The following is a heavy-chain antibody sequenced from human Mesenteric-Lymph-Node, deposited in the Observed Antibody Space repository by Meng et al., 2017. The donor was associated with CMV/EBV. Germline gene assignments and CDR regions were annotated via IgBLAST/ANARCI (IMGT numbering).Heavy chain of an antibody. V-gene: IGHV3-7*01. D-gene: IGHD6-19*01. J-gene: IGHJ4*02. Sequence: SGFTFSSYWMPWVRQAPGKGLEWVANIKQDGSEKYYVDSVKGRLTISRDNARNSLYLQMNSLRVEDTAVYYCVRQLLAVAGNRSFDYWGQGTLVTVSS. CDR1: GFTFSSYW. CDR3: VRQLLAVAGNRSFDY. CDR2: IKQDGSEK.